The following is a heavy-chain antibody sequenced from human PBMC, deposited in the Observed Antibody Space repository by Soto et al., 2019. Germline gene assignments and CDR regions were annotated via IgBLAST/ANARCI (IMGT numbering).Heavy chain of an antibody. V-gene: IGHV3-23*01. Sequence: WGSLRLSCLASGFTFEKYAMSWFRQAPGKGLEWVSAISGSGGTTYYSDSVKGRFTISRDNSKNTVYLQMNDLRVEDAAEYFCAKDSWAIFGVPAGEYYAMDVWGQGTTVTVSS. CDR1: GFTFEKYA. CDR2: ISGSGGTT. D-gene: IGHD3-3*01. J-gene: IGHJ6*02. CDR3: AKDSWAIFGVPAGEYYAMDV.